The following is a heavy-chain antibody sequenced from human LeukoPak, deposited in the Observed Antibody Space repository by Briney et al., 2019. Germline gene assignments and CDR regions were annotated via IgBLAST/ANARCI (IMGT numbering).Heavy chain of an antibody. V-gene: IGHV3-43*02. CDR3: ANLRVWGSSGLTRPFDT. CDR2: ISGDGGRT. D-gene: IGHD3-16*01. Sequence: GGSLRHSCAASGFTFDDYAVHWVRQAPGKGLEWVSLISGDGGRTYYADSVKGRFTISRDNSKNSLFLQMNSLRTEDTALYYCANLRVWGSSGLTRPFDTWGQGTLVTVSS. J-gene: IGHJ4*02. CDR1: GFTFDDYA.